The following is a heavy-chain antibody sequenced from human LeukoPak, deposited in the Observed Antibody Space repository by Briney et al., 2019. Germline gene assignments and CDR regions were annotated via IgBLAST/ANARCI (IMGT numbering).Heavy chain of an antibody. CDR2: INPNSGGT. CDR1: GYTFTGYY. Sequence: VASVKVSCKASGYTFTGYYMHWVRQAPGQGLEWVGWINPNSGGTNYAQKFQGRVTMTRDTSISTAYMELSRLRSDDTAVYYCARVGKTAKGSYYGMDVWGQGTTVTVSS. V-gene: IGHV1-2*02. D-gene: IGHD3-10*01. J-gene: IGHJ6*02. CDR3: ARVGKTAKGSYYGMDV.